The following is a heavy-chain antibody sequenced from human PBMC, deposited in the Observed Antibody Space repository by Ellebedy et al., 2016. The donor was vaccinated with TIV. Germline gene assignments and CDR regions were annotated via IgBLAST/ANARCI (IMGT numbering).Heavy chain of an antibody. CDR3: ARDFGHSGYDLLDY. CDR1: GFSFNSYW. CDR2: MRQDGTQK. V-gene: IGHV3-7*01. D-gene: IGHD5-12*01. J-gene: IGHJ4*02. Sequence: GESLKISCAASGFSFNSYWMIWVRQAPGKGLEWVANMRQDGTQKNYGDSVKGRSTISRDNARDSLYLQMDSLRVEDTAVYYCARDFGHSGYDLLDYWGRGTLVTVSS.